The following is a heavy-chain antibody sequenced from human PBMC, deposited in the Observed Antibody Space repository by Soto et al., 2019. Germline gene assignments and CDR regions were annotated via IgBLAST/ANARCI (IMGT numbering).Heavy chain of an antibody. CDR3: ARDSGPTNFDY. CDR2: INAGNGNT. CDR1: GYTFTSYA. Sequence: ASVKVPCKASGYTFTSYAMHWVRQAPGQRLEWMGWINAGNGNTKYSQKFQGRVTITRDTSASTAYMELSSLRSEDTAVYYCARDSGPTNFDYWGQGILVTVSS. D-gene: IGHD6-25*01. V-gene: IGHV1-3*01. J-gene: IGHJ4*02.